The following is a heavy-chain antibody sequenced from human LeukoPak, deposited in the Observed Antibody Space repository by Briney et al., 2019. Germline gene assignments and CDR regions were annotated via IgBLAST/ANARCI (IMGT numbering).Heavy chain of an antibody. CDR1: GGSISSRDYY. Sequence: SDTLSLTCNVSGGSISSRDYYWGWVRQPPGRRPEWIGTIYYSGSTSYNPSLKGRATMSVDTSKNQFSLKLNSVTAADTAVYYCARHHRSGYYEVDYWGQGTLVTVSS. CDR3: ARHHRSGYYEVDY. CDR2: IYYSGST. J-gene: IGHJ4*02. D-gene: IGHD6-25*01. V-gene: IGHV4-39*01.